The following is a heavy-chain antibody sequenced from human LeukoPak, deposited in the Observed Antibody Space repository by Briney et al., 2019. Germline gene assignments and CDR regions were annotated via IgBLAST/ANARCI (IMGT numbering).Heavy chain of an antibody. D-gene: IGHD3-10*01. CDR2: VYYIGTT. CDR1: GASISNNKYF. V-gene: IGHV4-39*01. CDR3: ARLSDRDPQHWFDP. J-gene: IGHJ5*02. Sequence: SETLSLTCAVSGASISNNKYFWAWIRQPPGKGLEWIGTVYYIGTTFYNPSLKSRLTLSADTSKNQFSLKLGSVTAADTSVYYCARLSDRDPQHWFDPWGQGILVTVSS.